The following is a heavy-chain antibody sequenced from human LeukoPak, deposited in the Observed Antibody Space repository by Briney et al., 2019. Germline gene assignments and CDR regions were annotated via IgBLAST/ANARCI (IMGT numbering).Heavy chain of an antibody. CDR3: ARGRRRIAATGLDV. CDR1: GYTFTSFD. V-gene: IGHV1-8*01. CDR2: MNPIRGHA. J-gene: IGHJ6*02. D-gene: IGHD6-13*01. Sequence: GASVKVSCTASGYTFTSFDINWVRQATGQGLEWMGWMNPIRGHAGYAQKCQGRVTMTRNSSTNTADMELSRLRSEDTAMYYCARGRRRIAATGLDVWGEGTTVTV.